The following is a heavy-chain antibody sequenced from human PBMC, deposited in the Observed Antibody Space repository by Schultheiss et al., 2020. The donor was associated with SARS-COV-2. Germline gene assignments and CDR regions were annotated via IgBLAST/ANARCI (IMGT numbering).Heavy chain of an antibody. CDR3: ARDGYATYYYGMDV. CDR2: IYYSGST. D-gene: IGHD5-12*01. Sequence: SQTLSLTCTVSGGSVSSASYYWSWIRQPPGKGLEWIGYIYYSGSTYYNPSLKSRVTISVDTSKNQSSLKLSSVTAADTAVYYCARDGYATYYYGMDVWGQGTTVTVSS. CDR1: GGSVSSASYY. J-gene: IGHJ6*02. V-gene: IGHV4-30-4*01.